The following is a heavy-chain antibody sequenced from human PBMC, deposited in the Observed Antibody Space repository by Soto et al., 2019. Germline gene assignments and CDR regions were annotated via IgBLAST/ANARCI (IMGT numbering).Heavy chain of an antibody. CDR1: GYSFTSYG. Sequence: EASVKVSCTASGYSFTSYGLSWVRQAPGQGLEWMGWISAYNGNTNYAQKLQGRVTMTTDTSTSTAYMELRSLRSDDTAVYYCATSDTAMVFDYWGQGTLVTVSS. J-gene: IGHJ4*02. V-gene: IGHV1-18*01. D-gene: IGHD5-18*01. CDR3: ATSDTAMVFDY. CDR2: ISAYNGNT.